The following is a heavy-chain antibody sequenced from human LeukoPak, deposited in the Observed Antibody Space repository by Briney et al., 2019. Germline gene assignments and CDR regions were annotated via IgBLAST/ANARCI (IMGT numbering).Heavy chain of an antibody. CDR2: INSDGLIT. D-gene: IGHD6-13*01. CDR1: GFSFSSFW. CDR3: SRDSSSWFLSGYYYGMDV. Sequence: PGGSLRLSWAASGFSFSSFWKHWVRPAPRGRLVWVSRINSDGLITRYEASVQGRFTISRDNAKKTLYLRVNSPTADDTALYLCSRDSSSWFLSGYYYGMDVWGQGTTVTVSS. V-gene: IGHV3-74*01. J-gene: IGHJ6*02.